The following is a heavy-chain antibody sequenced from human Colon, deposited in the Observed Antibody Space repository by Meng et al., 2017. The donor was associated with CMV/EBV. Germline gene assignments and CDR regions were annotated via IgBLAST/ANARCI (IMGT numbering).Heavy chain of an antibody. CDR1: GFPFNSYQ. CDR2: ISTYGTYI. D-gene: IGHD1-14*01. Sequence: GESLKISCVVSGFPFNSYQMSWVRQTPEKGLEWVSSISTYGTYIYYADSVKGRFTISRDDAKNTLYLQMNSLTVDDTAVYYCISEAAGGDYWGQGALVTVSS. CDR3: ISEAAGGDY. J-gene: IGHJ4*02. V-gene: IGHV3-21*01.